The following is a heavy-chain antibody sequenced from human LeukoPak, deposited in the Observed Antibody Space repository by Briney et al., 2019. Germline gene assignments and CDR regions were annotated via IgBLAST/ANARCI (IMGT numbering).Heavy chain of an antibody. D-gene: IGHD4-17*01. CDR2: IYTSGST. CDR1: GGSISSHY. J-gene: IGHJ4*02. Sequence: SETLSLTCTVSGGSISSHYCSWLRQPAGKGLEGIARIYTSGSTNYNPSLKSRVTISVDKSKDQFSLKLSSVTAADTAVYFCARGKGDYAIYDYWGQGTLVTVSS. V-gene: IGHV4-4*07. CDR3: ARGKGDYAIYDY.